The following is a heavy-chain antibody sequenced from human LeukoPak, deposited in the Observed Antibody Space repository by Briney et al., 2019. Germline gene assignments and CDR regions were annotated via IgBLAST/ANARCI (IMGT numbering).Heavy chain of an antibody. V-gene: IGHV4-4*07. CDR1: GGSISSYY. CDR3: AREGDGDYGYYFDY. Sequence: PSETLSLTCTVSGGSISSYYWSWIRQPAGKGLEWIGRIYTSGSTNYNPSLKSRVTISVDKPKNQFSLKLSSVTAADTAVYYCAREGDGDYGYYFDYWGQGTLVTVSS. D-gene: IGHD4-17*01. CDR2: IYTSGST. J-gene: IGHJ4*02.